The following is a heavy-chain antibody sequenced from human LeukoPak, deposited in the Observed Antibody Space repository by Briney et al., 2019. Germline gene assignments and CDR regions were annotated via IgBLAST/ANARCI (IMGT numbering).Heavy chain of an antibody. CDR3: ANRVGYCSGGSCYSAGAYFDY. D-gene: IGHD2-15*01. J-gene: IGHJ4*02. CDR2: ISGSGAST. V-gene: IGHV3-23*01. CDR1: GFPFSSYS. Sequence: PGGSLRLSCAASGFPFSSYSMNWVRQAPGKGLEWVSVISGSGASTYYADSVKGRFTISRDNSNNTMYLQMNSLRAEDTAVYYCANRVGYCSGGSCYSAGAYFDYWGQGTLVTVSS.